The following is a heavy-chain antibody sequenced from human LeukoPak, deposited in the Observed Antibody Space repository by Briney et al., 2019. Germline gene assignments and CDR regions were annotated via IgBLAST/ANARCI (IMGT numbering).Heavy chain of an antibody. CDR1: GGSISSYY. J-gene: IGHJ6*03. V-gene: IGHV4-59*01. Sequence: SETLSLTCTVSGGSISSYYWSWIRQPPGKGLEWIGYIYYSGSTNYNPSLKSRVTISVDTSKNQFSLKLSSVTAADTAVYYCARGVWFGELLYHHYYYYYYYMDVWGKGTTVTTSS. CDR3: ARGVWFGELLYHHYYYYYYYMDV. CDR2: IYYSGST. D-gene: IGHD3-10*01.